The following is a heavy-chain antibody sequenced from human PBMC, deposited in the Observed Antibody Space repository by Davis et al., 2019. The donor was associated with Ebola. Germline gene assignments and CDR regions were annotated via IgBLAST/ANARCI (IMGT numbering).Heavy chain of an antibody. J-gene: IGHJ4*02. CDR2: IFYSGNT. CDR1: GASISSNTHY. V-gene: IGHV4-39*01. CDR3: ARLGCSSSTCDSRSSEAIDS. Sequence: PSETLSLTCSVSGASISSNTHYWGWIRQPPGKGLEWVGTIFYSGNTYYNPSLKSRVTISADTSKNQFSLRLNSVTAADTAVFYCARLGCSSSTCDSRSSEAIDSWGQGTLVTVSS. D-gene: IGHD2-2*01.